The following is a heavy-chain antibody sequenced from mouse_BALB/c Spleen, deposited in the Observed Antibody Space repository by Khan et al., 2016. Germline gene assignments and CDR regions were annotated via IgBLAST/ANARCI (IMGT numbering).Heavy chain of an antibody. CDR2: IFPGTGTT. CDR3: ARGYCGNYEFVY. J-gene: IGHJ3*01. V-gene: IGHV1S132*01. CDR1: GYTFTSYW. D-gene: IGHD1-1*02. Sequence: VQLQESGAELVKPGASVKLSCKTSGYTFTSYWIQWVQQRHGQGLGWIGQIFPGTGTTYYNENFKGKATLPVDTYSNTAVMQLSSLTSEDSAVYFCARGYCGNYEFVYWGQGTLFTVSP.